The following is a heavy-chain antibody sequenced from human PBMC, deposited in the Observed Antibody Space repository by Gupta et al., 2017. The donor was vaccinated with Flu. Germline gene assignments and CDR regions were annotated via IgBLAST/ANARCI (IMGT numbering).Heavy chain of an antibody. Sequence: ASGYNFNTYYITWVRQAPGQGLEWMGWIGPFNGNTNYAQNLQGRVTMTTDTSTSTVYMELRSLKSDDTAVYYFARGENTPDYWGQGPLVT. CDR2: IGPFNGNT. CDR3: ARGENTPDY. V-gene: IGHV1-18*01. CDR1: GYNFNTYY. J-gene: IGHJ4*02.